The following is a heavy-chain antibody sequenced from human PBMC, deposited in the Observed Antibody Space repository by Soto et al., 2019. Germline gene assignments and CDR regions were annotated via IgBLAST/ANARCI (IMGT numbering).Heavy chain of an antibody. CDR1: GFTFSSYA. J-gene: IGHJ6*02. V-gene: IGHV3-30-3*01. D-gene: IGHD4-4*01. CDR2: ISYDGSNK. CDR3: ARDYSGSYGMDV. Sequence: HPGGSLRLSCAASGFTFSSYAMHWVRQAPGKGLEWVAVISYDGSNKYYADSVKGRFTISRDNSKNTLYLQMNSLRAEDTAVYYCARDYSGSYGMDVWGQGTTVTVSS.